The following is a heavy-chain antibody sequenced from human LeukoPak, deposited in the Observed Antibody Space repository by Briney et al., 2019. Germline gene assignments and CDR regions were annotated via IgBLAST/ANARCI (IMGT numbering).Heavy chain of an antibody. Sequence: SGGSLRLSCAASGFTFSSYAMHWVRQAPGKGLEWVAVISYDESNKYYADSVKGRFTISRDNSKNTLYLQMNSLRAEDTAVYYCARSVVVISYYFDYWGQGTLVTVSS. J-gene: IGHJ4*02. CDR3: ARSVVVISYYFDY. V-gene: IGHV3-30-3*01. D-gene: IGHD3-22*01. CDR2: ISYDESNK. CDR1: GFTFSSYA.